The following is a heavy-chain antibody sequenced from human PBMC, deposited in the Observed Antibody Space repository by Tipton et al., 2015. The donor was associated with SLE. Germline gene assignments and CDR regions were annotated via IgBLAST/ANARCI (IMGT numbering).Heavy chain of an antibody. D-gene: IGHD1-26*01. CDR2: INHSGST. CDR1: GASFSGYY. Sequence: TLSLTCAVYGASFSGYYWSWIRQPPGKGLEWIGEINHSGSTNYNPSLESRVTISVDTSKNQFSLKLSSVTAADTAVYYCAGMSYPREGYFDYWGQGTLVTVSS. J-gene: IGHJ4*02. V-gene: IGHV4-34*01. CDR3: AGMSYPREGYFDY.